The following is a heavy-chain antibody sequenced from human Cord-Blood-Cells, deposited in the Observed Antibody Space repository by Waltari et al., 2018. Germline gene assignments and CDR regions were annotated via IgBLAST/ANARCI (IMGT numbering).Heavy chain of an antibody. J-gene: IGHJ3*02. CDR2: IYSGGST. Sequence: EVQLVESGGGLVQPGGSLRLSCAASGFTVSGNYISWVRQAPGKGLEWVSVIYSGGSTYYADSVKDRFTISRHNSKNTLYLQMNSLRAEDTAVYYCAAVHSGSYAFDIWGQGTMVTVSS. V-gene: IGHV3-53*04. CDR3: AAVHSGSYAFDI. D-gene: IGHD3-10*01. CDR1: GFTVSGNY.